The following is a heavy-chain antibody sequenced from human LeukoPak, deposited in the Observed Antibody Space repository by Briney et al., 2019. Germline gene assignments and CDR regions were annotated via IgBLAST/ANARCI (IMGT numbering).Heavy chain of an antibody. CDR3: ARTEDTAMASDY. J-gene: IGHJ4*02. V-gene: IGHV4-59*01. D-gene: IGHD5-18*01. Sequence: NPSETLSLTCTVSGGSISSYYWSWIRQPPGKGLEWIGYIYYSGSTNYNPSLKSRVTISVDTSKNQFSLKLSSVTAADTAVYYCARTEDTAMASDYWGQGTLVTVSS. CDR2: IYYSGST. CDR1: GGSISSYY.